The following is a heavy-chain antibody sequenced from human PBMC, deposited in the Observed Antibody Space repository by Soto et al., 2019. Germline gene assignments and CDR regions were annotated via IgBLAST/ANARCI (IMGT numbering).Heavy chain of an antibody. CDR1: GFTFSSYW. CDR2: IKQDGSEK. J-gene: IGHJ6*03. Sequence: EVQLVESGGGLVQPGGSLRLSCAASGFTFSSYWMSWVRQAPGKGLEWVANIKQDGSEKYYVDSVKGRFTISRDNAKNSLYLQMNSLRAEDTAVYYCARSYVAAGIPTYYYYYMDVWGKGTTVTVSS. CDR3: ARSYVAAGIPTYYYYYMDV. D-gene: IGHD6-13*01. V-gene: IGHV3-7*01.